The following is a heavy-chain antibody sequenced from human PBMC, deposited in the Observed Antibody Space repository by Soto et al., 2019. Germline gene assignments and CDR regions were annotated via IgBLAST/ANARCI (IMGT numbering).Heavy chain of an antibody. CDR1: GVSISSKNFY. Sequence: SETLSLTCTVSGVSISSKNFYWGWIRQSPGKGLEWIGTLYSGSTFSSLSLKNRVTISVDTSKNQVSLKLRSVAAADPAIYYCATTRGIAVGGSFDYWGQGIKVTVS. D-gene: IGHD6-19*01. J-gene: IGHJ4*02. V-gene: IGHV4-39*01. CDR3: ATTRGIAVGGSFDY. CDR2: LYSGST.